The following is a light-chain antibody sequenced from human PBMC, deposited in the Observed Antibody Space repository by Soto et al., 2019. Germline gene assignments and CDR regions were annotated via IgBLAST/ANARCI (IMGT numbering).Light chain of an antibody. J-gene: IGLJ3*02. CDR2: AVT. Sequence: QSALTQPASVSGSPGQSITISCTGTSGGVGGYNYVSWYQQSPGKVPKLIIYAVTDRPSGVSNRFSGSKSGITASLTISGLQAEDQADYYCSSYTTSGTRVFGGGTKLTVL. CDR3: SSYTTSGTRV. CDR1: SGGVGGYNY. V-gene: IGLV2-14*01.